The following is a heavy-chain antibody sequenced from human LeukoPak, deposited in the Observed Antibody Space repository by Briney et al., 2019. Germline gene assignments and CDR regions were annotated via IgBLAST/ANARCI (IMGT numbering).Heavy chain of an antibody. Sequence: GAPVKVSCKASGYTFTSYAMHWVRQAPGQRLEWMGWINAGNGNTKYSQKFQGRVTITRDTSASTAYMELSSLRSEDTAVYYCARDLDSSGYYRDAFDIWGQGTMVTVSS. V-gene: IGHV1-3*01. CDR2: INAGNGNT. D-gene: IGHD3-22*01. CDR3: ARDLDSSGYYRDAFDI. CDR1: GYTFTSYA. J-gene: IGHJ3*02.